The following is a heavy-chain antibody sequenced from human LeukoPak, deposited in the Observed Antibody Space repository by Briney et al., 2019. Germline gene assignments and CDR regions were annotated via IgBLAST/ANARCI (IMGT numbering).Heavy chain of an antibody. CDR1: GFSLSTSGVG. J-gene: IGHJ4*02. Sequence: SGPTLVNPTQTLTLTCTFSGFSLSTSGVGVGWIRQPPGKALEWLALIYWDDDKRYSPSLKSRLTITKDTSKNQVVLTMANMDPVDTATYYCVHSPTWGTTGTTFDYWGQGTLVTVSS. D-gene: IGHD1-1*01. CDR2: IYWDDDK. CDR3: VHSPTWGTTGTTFDY. V-gene: IGHV2-5*02.